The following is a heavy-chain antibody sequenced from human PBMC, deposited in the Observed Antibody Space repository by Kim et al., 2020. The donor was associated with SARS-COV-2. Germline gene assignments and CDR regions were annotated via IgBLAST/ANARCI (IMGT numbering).Heavy chain of an antibody. CDR3: SKGSRAPKPPIGD. D-gene: IGHD3-3*01. CDR2: INAANGVT. Sequence: ASVKVSCKASGYIFTSDVIHWVRQAPGQSLEWMGWINAANGVTKYSQKFQGRVTITMETSPTTAYMELTRLTSEDTAVYYCSKGSRAPKPPIGDWGQGTLVTVSS. J-gene: IGHJ4*02. CDR1: GYIFTSDV. V-gene: IGHV1-3*01.